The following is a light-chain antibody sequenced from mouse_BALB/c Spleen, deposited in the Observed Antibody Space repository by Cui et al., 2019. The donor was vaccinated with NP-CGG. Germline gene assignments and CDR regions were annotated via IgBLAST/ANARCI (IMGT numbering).Light chain of an antibody. CDR1: TGAVTSNNY. CDR2: GTN. Sequence: QAVVTQESALTTSPGETVTLTCRSSTGAVTSNNYANWVQEKPDHLFTGLIGGTNNRAPGVPARFSGSLIGDKAALTITGTQTEDEAIYFCALWCSNHWVFGGGTKQTVL. CDR3: ALWCSNHWV. V-gene: IGLV1*01. J-gene: IGLJ1*01.